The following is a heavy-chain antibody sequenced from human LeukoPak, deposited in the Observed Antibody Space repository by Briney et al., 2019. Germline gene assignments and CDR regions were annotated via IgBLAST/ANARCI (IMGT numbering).Heavy chain of an antibody. J-gene: IGHJ4*02. CDR1: GGSISSGDYY. Sequence: SQTLSLTCTVSGGSISSGDYYWSWIRQPPGKGLEWLGYIYYSGSTYYNPSLKSRLTISIDTSKSQFSLKLSSVTAADTAVYYCARGYGSGSYLVHWGQGTLVTVSS. CDR2: IYYSGST. D-gene: IGHD3-10*01. V-gene: IGHV4-30-4*01. CDR3: ARGYGSGSYLVH.